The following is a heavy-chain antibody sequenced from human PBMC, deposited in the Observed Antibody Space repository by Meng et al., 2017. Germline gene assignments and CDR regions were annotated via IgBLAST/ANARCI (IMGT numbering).Heavy chain of an antibody. D-gene: IGHD4-17*01. Sequence: SCAASGFTFSSYWMHWVRQAPGKGRVWVARINSDGSRTSYADSVKGRFTISRDNAKNTLYLQMNSLRAEDTAVYYCARSPHDVDYGDADGFDIWGQGTMVTVSS. J-gene: IGHJ3*02. CDR2: INSDGSRT. V-gene: IGHV3-74*01. CDR1: GFTFSSYW. CDR3: ARSPHDVDYGDADGFDI.